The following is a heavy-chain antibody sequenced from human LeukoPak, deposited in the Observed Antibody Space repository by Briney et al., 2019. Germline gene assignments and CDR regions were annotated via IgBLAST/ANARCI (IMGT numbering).Heavy chain of an antibody. CDR2: IYHTESN. CDR1: GGSVSDYY. CDR3: ASRELGNDY. V-gene: IGHV4-59*02. Sequence: SETLSLTCTISGGSVSDYYRIWIRQSPGKGLEWIGYIYHTESNSYSPSLKSRVTISADTSQNQFSLKLSSVTAADTAVYYCASRELGNDYWGQGTLVTVSS. D-gene: IGHD7-27*01. J-gene: IGHJ4*02.